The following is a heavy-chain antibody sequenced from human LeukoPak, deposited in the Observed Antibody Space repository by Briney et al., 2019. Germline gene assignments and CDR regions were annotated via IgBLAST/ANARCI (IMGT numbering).Heavy chain of an antibody. CDR1: GFTFSSYA. D-gene: IGHD6-13*01. J-gene: IGHJ4*02. V-gene: IGHV3-30-3*01. CDR3: ASPGGSWYHYFDY. Sequence: GGSLRLSCAASGFTFSSYAMHWVRQAPGKGLEWVAVISYDGSNKYYADSMKGRFTISRDNSKNTLYLQMNSLRAEDTAVYYCASPGGSWYHYFDYWGQGTLVTVSS. CDR2: ISYDGSNK.